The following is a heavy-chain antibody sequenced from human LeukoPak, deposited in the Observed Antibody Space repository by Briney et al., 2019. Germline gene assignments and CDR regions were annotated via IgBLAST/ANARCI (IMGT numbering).Heavy chain of an antibody. CDR3: ARDLIAVAGTSWFDP. CDR1: GGSISSSNW. CDR2: IYHSGST. J-gene: IGHJ5*02. V-gene: IGHV4-4*02. D-gene: IGHD6-19*01. Sequence: YPSGTLSLTCAVSGGSISSSNWWSWVRQPPGKGLEWIGEIYHSGSTNYNPSLKSRVTISVDKSKNQFSLELSSVTAADTAVYYCARDLIAVAGTSWFDPWGQGTLVTVSS.